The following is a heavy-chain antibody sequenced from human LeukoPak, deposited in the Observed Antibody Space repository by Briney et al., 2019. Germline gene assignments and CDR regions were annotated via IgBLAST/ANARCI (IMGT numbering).Heavy chain of an antibody. D-gene: IGHD3-22*01. Sequence: SETLSLTCTVSGGSISSSNYYWGWIRQPPGKGLEWIGSIYYSGSTYYNPSLKSRVTISVDTSKNQFSLKLRSVTAADTAVYYCARHWSSVTMIVVVSPFDNRGQGTLVTVSS. V-gene: IGHV4-39*01. CDR2: IYYSGST. CDR1: GGSISSSNYY. J-gene: IGHJ4*02. CDR3: ARHWSSVTMIVVVSPFDN.